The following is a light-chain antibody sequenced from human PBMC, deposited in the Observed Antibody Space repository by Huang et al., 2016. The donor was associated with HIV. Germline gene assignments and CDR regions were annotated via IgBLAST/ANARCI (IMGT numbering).Light chain of an antibody. CDR3: QQYDNWPPMYT. Sequence: DIVLTQSPATLSLSPGERATLSCRASQNISSNLAWYQQKPGKAPRLLIFGAFTRSAVFPARFSGSGSETEFTLTISSLESEDFAVYYCQQYDNWPPMYTFGQGTKLEIK. CDR2: GAF. CDR1: QNISSN. J-gene: IGKJ2*01. V-gene: IGKV3-15*01.